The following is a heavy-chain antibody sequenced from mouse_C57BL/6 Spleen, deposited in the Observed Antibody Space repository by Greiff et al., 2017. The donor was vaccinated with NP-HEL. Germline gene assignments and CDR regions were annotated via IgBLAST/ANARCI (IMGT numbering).Heavy chain of an antibody. J-gene: IGHJ4*01. Sequence: DVMLVESGGGLVQPGGSLKLSCAASGFTFSDYYMYWVRQTPEKRLEWVAYISNGGGSTYYTDTVKGRFTISEDNAKNTLYLQMSRLKSDDTAVYYCASGNYFAMDYWGQGTSVTVSS. CDR2: ISNGGGST. V-gene: IGHV5-12*01. CDR3: ASGNYFAMDY. CDR1: GFTFSDYY.